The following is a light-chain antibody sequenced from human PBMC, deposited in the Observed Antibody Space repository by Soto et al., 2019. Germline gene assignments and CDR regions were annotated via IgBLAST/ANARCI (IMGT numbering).Light chain of an antibody. J-gene: IGKJ4*01. CDR3: QQRSNWPLP. V-gene: IGKV3-11*01. CDR2: DAS. CDR1: HSVSSY. Sequence: DIVLTQSPDTLSLSPGERATLSCMASHSVSSYLACYQQKPGQAPMLLIYDASNSATGIPARFSGSGSGTDFTLTISSLEPEDFAVYYCQQRSNWPLPFGGGTKVDIK.